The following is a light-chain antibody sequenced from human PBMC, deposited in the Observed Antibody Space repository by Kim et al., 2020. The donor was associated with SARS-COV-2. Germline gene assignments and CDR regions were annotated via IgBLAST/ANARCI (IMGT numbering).Light chain of an antibody. CDR2: AAS. Sequence: SVGDRVTITCRASQSIGDYLNWYQHRPGKAPKLLIHAASSLQSDVPSRFSGSGSGTDFTHTISGLQPEDFTTYFCQQSYSTPHITFGPGTRLEIK. J-gene: IGKJ5*01. CDR1: QSIGDY. V-gene: IGKV1-39*01. CDR3: QQSYSTPHIT.